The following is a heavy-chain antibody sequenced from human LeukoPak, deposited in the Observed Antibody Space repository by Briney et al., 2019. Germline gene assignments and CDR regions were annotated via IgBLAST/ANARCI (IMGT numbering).Heavy chain of an antibody. V-gene: IGHV1-69*04. J-gene: IGHJ4*02. Sequence: SVKVSCKASGGTLSSYAINWVRQAPGQGLEWIGRIIPIFGIVNYAQTFQGRVTITADKSTNTAYMELSSLRSEDTAFYYCARADSSGYSLDENFDYWGQGTLVTVSS. CDR3: ARADSSGYSLDENFDY. CDR1: GGTLSSYA. CDR2: IIPIFGIV. D-gene: IGHD3-22*01.